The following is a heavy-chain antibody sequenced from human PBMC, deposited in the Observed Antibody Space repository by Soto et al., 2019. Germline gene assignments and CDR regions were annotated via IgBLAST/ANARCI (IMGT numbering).Heavy chain of an antibody. Sequence: QVQLVQSGAEVKKPGASVKVSCKASGHTFSNYGITWVRQAPGQGLEWMGWISAYNGNTNFGQKFQDRVTMTRDTSTRTAYMELRSLRSDDTAVYYCSKDQLGSTTNDFWGQGTLVTVSS. V-gene: IGHV1-18*04. D-gene: IGHD4-17*01. CDR1: GHTFSNYG. CDR3: SKDQLGSTTNDF. J-gene: IGHJ4*02. CDR2: ISAYNGNT.